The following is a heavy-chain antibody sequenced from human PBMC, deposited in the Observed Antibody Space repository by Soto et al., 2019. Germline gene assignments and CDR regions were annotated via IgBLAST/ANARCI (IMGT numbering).Heavy chain of an antibody. Sequence: QVQLVQSGAEVKKPGASVKVSCKVSGYTLTELSMHWVRQAPGKGLEWMGGFDPEDGETIYAQKFQGRVTMTEDTSTDTAYMELSSLRSEDTAVYYCATRAYYHFWSGPPLGWFDPWGQGTLVTVSS. CDR2: FDPEDGET. J-gene: IGHJ5*02. CDR1: GYTLTELS. D-gene: IGHD3-3*01. V-gene: IGHV1-24*01. CDR3: ATRAYYHFWSGPPLGWFDP.